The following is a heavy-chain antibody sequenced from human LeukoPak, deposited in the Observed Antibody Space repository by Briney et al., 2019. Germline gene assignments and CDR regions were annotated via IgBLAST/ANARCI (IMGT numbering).Heavy chain of an antibody. CDR2: ISGSGGST. CDR3: ARNENSGWGYFDY. V-gene: IGHV3-23*01. CDR1: GFTFSSYA. Sequence: PGGSLRLSCAASGFTFSSYAMSWVRQAPGKGLEWVSAISGSGGSTYYADSVKGRFTISRDNSKDTLYLQMNSLRAEDTAVYYCARNENSGWGYFDYWGQGTLVTVSP. J-gene: IGHJ4*02. D-gene: IGHD5-12*01.